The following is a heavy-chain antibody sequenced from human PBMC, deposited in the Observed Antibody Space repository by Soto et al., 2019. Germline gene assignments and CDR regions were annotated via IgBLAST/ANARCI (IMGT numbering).Heavy chain of an antibody. V-gene: IGHV3-30*18. CDR3: AKDDYGLSY. CDR1: GFTFSSYG. Sequence: QVQLVESGGGVVQPGRSLRLSCAASGFTFSSYGMYWVRQAPGKGLEWVAVISDDENKKYYADSVKGRFTISRDNSKNTLYLQMNSLRAEDTAVYYCAKDDYGLSYWGQGTLVTVSS. J-gene: IGHJ4*02. D-gene: IGHD4-17*01. CDR2: ISDDENKK.